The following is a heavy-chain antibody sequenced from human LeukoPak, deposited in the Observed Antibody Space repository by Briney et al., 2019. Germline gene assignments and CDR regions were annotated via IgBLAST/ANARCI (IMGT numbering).Heavy chain of an antibody. V-gene: IGHV4-59*01. CDR2: IYYSGST. D-gene: IGHD3-10*01. CDR1: GGSISSYY. CDR3: AREIWFGELYFDL. J-gene: IGHJ2*01. Sequence: SSQTLSLTCTVSGGSISSYYWSWIRQPPGKGLEWIGYIYYSGSTNYNPSLKSRVTISVDTSKNQFSLKLSSVTAADTAVYYCAREIWFGELYFDLWGRGTLVTVSS.